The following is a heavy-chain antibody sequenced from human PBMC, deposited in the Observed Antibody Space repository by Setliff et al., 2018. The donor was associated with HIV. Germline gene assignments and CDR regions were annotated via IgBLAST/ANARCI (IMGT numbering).Heavy chain of an antibody. V-gene: IGHV3-23*01. Sequence: GRSLRLSWAASGCTLNGHTMNWVRQAPGKGLEWGAVITCSGESTYYAYSVKGRFTISRDNSKNTLYLQMNSLRAEDTAIYYCAKGYYYDRVEGFDIWGQGTMVTVSS. CDR1: GCTLNGHT. CDR2: ITCSGEST. CDR3: AKGYYYDRVEGFDI. J-gene: IGHJ3*02. D-gene: IGHD3-22*01.